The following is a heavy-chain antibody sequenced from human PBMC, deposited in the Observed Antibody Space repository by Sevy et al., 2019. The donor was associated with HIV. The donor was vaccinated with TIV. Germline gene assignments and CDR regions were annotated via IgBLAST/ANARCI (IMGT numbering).Heavy chain of an antibody. CDR2: IHESGRT. Sequence: SETLSLTCAVSVDSINSNNWWSWVRQPPGKGLEWIGEIHESGRTNYNPSLKNRVTMSVDKSKNQWSLSLKLSSVTAADTAVYYCAREGTSTAFDLWGQGTLVTVSS. CDR3: AREGTSTAFDL. CDR1: VDSINSNNW. V-gene: IGHV4-4*02. D-gene: IGHD2-2*01. J-gene: IGHJ4*02.